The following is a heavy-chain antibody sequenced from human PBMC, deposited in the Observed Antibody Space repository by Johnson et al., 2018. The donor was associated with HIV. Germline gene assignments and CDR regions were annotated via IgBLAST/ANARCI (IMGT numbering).Heavy chain of an antibody. CDR3: ARVTHSYGYWGAFDI. D-gene: IGHD5-18*01. J-gene: IGHJ3*02. CDR1: GFTFSSYD. CDR2: IGTAGDT. V-gene: IGHV3-13*01. Sequence: VQLVESGGGLVQPGGSLRLSCAASGFTFSSYDMHWVRQATGKGLEWVSAIGTAGDTYYPGSVKGRFTISRENAKNSWYLQMNSLRAGDTAVYYCARVTHSYGYWGAFDIWCQGTMVTVSS.